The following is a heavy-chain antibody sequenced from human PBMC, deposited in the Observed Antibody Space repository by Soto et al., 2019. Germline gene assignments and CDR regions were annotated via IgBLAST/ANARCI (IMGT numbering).Heavy chain of an antibody. CDR3: AREKASGYSGVFDN. CDR2: ISYDGSNK. V-gene: IGHV3-30-3*01. J-gene: IGHJ4*02. Sequence: ESGGGVVQPGRSLRLSCAASGFTFSSYAMHWVRQAPGKGLEWVAVISYDGSNKYYPDSVKGRFTISRDNSKNTLYLQMNSLRAEDTAVYYCAREKASGYSGVFDNWGQGTLVTVSS. D-gene: IGHD3-3*01. CDR1: GFTFSSYA.